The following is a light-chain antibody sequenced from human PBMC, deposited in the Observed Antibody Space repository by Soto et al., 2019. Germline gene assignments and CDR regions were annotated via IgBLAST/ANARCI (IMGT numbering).Light chain of an antibody. J-gene: IGKJ2*01. CDR1: QSISNY. CDR3: QYYNTSSYI. CDR2: KAS. Sequence: DIQMTQSPSTLSASVGDRVTITCRASQSISNYLAWYQQKPGKAPKLLIYKASILESGVPSRFSGSGYGTEFTLTISSLQPDDFATYYCQYYNTSSYIFGQGTKLEIK. V-gene: IGKV1-5*03.